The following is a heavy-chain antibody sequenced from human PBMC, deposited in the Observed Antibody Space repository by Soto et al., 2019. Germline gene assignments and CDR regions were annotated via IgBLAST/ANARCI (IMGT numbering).Heavy chain of an antibody. D-gene: IGHD5-18*01. CDR2: IKQDGSEK. V-gene: IGHV3-7*01. J-gene: IGHJ4*02. CDR1: RFTFSSYW. CDR3: ARTLGVPTAGFDY. Sequence: EVQLVESGGGLVQPGGSLRLSCAASRFTFSSYWMSWVRQAPGKGLEWVANIKQDGSEKYYVDSVKGRFTISRDNAKNSLYLQMNSLRAEDTAVYYCARTLGVPTAGFDYWGQGTLVTVSS.